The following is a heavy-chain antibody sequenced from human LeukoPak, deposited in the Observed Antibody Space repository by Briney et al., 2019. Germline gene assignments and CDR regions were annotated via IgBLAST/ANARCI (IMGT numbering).Heavy chain of an antibody. CDR1: GFTFSSYA. D-gene: IGHD6-13*01. Sequence: PGGSPRLSCAASGFTFSSYAMSWVRQAPGKGLEWVSAISGSGGSTYYADSVKGRFTISRDNSKNTLYLQMNSLRAEDTAVYYCAKNLVPPLGIAAAGHYSFDYWGQGTLVTVSS. CDR3: AKNLVPPLGIAAAGHYSFDY. V-gene: IGHV3-23*01. CDR2: ISGSGGST. J-gene: IGHJ4*02.